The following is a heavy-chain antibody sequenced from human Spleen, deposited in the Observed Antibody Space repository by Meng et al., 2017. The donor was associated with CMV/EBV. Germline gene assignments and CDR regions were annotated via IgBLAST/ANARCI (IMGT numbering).Heavy chain of an antibody. CDR3: AHEPVRGGSY. V-gene: IGHV2-5*02. CDR1: GSSLRTSGVG. D-gene: IGHD3-10*01. CDR2: IYWDDDK. J-gene: IGHJ4*02. Sequence: QITLKESGPTLXXXXXTXTLPCTFSGSSLRTSGVGVGWIRQPPGKALEWLALIYWDDDKRYSPSLKSRLTITKDTSKNQVVLTMTNMDPVDTATYYCAHEPVRGGSYWGQGTLVTVSS.